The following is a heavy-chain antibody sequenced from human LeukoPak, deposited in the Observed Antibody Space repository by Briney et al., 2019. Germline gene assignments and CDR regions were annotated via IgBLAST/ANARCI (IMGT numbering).Heavy chain of an antibody. J-gene: IGHJ4*02. Sequence: PGGSLRLSCAASGFTFSSYSMNWVRQAPGKGLEWVSYISSSSSTIYYADSVKGRFTISRDNAKNSLYLQMNRLRAEDTAVYYCAKCKRMVRVFIIPPIDYWGQGTLVTVSS. CDR2: ISSSSSTI. CDR1: GFTFSSYS. V-gene: IGHV3-48*01. D-gene: IGHD3-10*01. CDR3: AKCKRMVRVFIIPPIDY.